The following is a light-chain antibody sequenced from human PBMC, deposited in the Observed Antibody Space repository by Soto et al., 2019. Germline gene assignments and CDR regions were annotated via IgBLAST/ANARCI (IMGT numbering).Light chain of an antibody. J-gene: IGLJ2*01. CDR1: SSDVGGYNY. V-gene: IGLV2-11*01. CDR2: DVS. CDR3: CSYAGSYTHVV. Sequence: QSALTQPRSVSGSPGQSVTISCTGTSSDVGGYNYVSWYQQHPGKAPKLMIYDVSKRPSGVPDRCSGSKSGNTASLTISGLQAEDDADYYCCSYAGSYTHVVFGGGTKLTVL.